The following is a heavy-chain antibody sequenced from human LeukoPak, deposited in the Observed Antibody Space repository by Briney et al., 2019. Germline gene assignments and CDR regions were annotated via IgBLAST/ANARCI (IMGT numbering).Heavy chain of an antibody. CDR1: GFTFSNYA. CDR2: ISSSSSTI. D-gene: IGHD3-22*01. V-gene: IGHV3-48*01. CDR3: ASTWGHYYDSSGYYALSFDY. Sequence: GGTLRLSCAASGFTFSNYAMNWVRQAPGKGLEWVSYISSSSSTIYYADSVKGRFTISRGNAKNSLYLQMNSLRAEDTAVYYCASTWGHYYDSSGYYALSFDYWGQGTLVTVSS. J-gene: IGHJ4*02.